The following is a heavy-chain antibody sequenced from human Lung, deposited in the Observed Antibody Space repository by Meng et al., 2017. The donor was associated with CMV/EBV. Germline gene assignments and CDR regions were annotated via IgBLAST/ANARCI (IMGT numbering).Heavy chain of an antibody. CDR3: AKRLGGLLSSDADLGY. V-gene: IGHV3-23*01. CDR1: GFPFSSYA. Sequence: LTXAASGFPFSSYAMSWVRQAPGKGLEWVSAISGSGGSTYYADSVKGRFTISRDNSKNTLYLQMNSLRAEDTAVYYCAKRLGGLLSSDADLGYWGQGTLVTVSS. CDR2: ISGSGGST. D-gene: IGHD3-10*01. J-gene: IGHJ4*02.